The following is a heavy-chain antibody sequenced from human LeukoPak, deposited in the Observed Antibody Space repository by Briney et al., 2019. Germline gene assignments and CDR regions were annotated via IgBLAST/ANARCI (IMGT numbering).Heavy chain of an antibody. CDR1: GGTFSSYA. J-gene: IGHJ4*02. Sequence: SVKVSCKASGGTFSSYAISWVRQAPGQGLEWMGGIIPIFGTANYAQKFQGRVTITADESTSTAYMELSSLRSEDAAVYYCAREYEGVIAFDYWGQGTLVTVSS. V-gene: IGHV1-69*13. CDR3: AREYEGVIAFDY. D-gene: IGHD3-16*02. CDR2: IIPIFGTA.